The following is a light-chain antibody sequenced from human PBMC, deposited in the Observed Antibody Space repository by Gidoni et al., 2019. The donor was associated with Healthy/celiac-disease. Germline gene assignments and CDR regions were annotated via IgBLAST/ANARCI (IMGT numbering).Light chain of an antibody. CDR3: QQYNNWPRVFT. CDR1: QSVSSN. CDR2: GAS. V-gene: IGKV3-15*01. J-gene: IGKJ3*01. Sequence: EIVMTQSPATLSVSPGERATLSCRASQSVSSNLAWYQQKPGQAPRLLIYGASTRAPGIPARFSGSGSGTEFTLTISSLQSEDFAVYYCQQYNNWPRVFTFGPXTKVDIK.